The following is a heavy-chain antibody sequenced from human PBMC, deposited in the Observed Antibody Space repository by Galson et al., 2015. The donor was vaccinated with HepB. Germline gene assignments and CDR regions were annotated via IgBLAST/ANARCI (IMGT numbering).Heavy chain of an antibody. CDR2: IIPILGIA. Sequence: SVKVSCKASGGTFSSYTISWVRQAPGQGLEWMGRIIPILGIANYAQKFQGRVTITADKSTSTAYMELSSLRSEDTAVYYCARGLPSGLRNYYYGMDVWGQGTTVTVSS. CDR1: GGTFSSYT. D-gene: IGHD6-19*01. J-gene: IGHJ6*02. CDR3: ARGLPSGLRNYYYGMDV. V-gene: IGHV1-69*02.